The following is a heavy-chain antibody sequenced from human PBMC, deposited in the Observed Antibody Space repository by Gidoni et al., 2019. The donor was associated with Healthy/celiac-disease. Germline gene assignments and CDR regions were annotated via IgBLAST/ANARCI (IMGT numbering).Heavy chain of an antibody. Sequence: QVQLVQSGAEGKKPGASVKVSCKAAGYNVTSYEINWVRQATGQGLEWMGWMNPNSGNTGYAQKFQGRVTMTRNTSLSTAYMELSSLRSEDTAVYYCARALYCSSTSCYYYYGMDVWGQGTTVTVSS. CDR2: MNPNSGNT. CDR3: ARALYCSSTSCYYYYGMDV. J-gene: IGHJ6*02. CDR1: GYNVTSYE. D-gene: IGHD2-2*01. V-gene: IGHV1-8*01.